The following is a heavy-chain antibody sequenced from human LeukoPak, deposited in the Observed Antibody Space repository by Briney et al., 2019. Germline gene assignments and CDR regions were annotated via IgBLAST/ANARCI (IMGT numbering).Heavy chain of an antibody. CDR3: TRVMVVAARNVRFDP. D-gene: IGHD3-22*01. CDR1: GFTFGDYA. Sequence: GGSLRLSCTASGFTFGDYAMSWVRQAAGKGLEWVGFMRSYTYGGTTEYAASVKGGFTVSRDDSKSIAYLQMNSLKTEDTAVYYCTRVMVVAARNVRFDPWGQGTLVTVSS. CDR2: MRSYTYGGTT. V-gene: IGHV3-49*04. J-gene: IGHJ5*02.